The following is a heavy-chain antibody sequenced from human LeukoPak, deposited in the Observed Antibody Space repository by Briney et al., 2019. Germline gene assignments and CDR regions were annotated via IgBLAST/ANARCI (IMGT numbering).Heavy chain of an antibody. CDR2: ISSSSSYI. V-gene: IGHV3-21*01. D-gene: IGHD5-12*01. Sequence: GGSLRLSCAASGFTFSSYSMNWVRQAPGKGLEWVSSISSSSSYIYYADSVKGRFTISRDNSKNTLYLQMNSLRAEDTAVYYCARDVEDIAGRARYYFDYWGQGTLVTVSS. CDR1: GFTFSSYS. J-gene: IGHJ4*02. CDR3: ARDVEDIAGRARYYFDY.